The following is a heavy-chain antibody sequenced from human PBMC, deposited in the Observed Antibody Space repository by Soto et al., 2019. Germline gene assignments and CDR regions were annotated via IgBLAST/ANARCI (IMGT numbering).Heavy chain of an antibody. CDR1: GFTFSGFG. V-gene: IGHV3-30*18. J-gene: IGHJ5*02. Sequence: SLRLSCAASGFTFSGFGMHWVRQAPGKGLEWVAVIAYDGDKKYYASSVKGRFIISRDNSRSTVYLDMNSLRPEDTAVYYCAKDLDAYAWILVGWFAPWGQGTQVTVS. CDR2: IAYDGDKK. D-gene: IGHD2-2*01. CDR3: AKDLDAYAWILVGWFAP.